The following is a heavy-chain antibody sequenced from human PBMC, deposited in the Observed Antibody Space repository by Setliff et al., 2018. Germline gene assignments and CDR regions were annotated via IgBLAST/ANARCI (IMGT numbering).Heavy chain of an antibody. CDR2: IHYGGGHI. D-gene: IGHD2-2*01. CDR1: GYSFSNFW. CDR3: AKDRWGYADP. J-gene: IGHJ5*02. Sequence: PGESLKISCKGFGYSFSNFWSGWVRQMPGKGLEWMAYIHYGGGHIQYADSVKCRFTVSRDNAMDTLFLQMNGLTTDDTAKYFCAKDRWGYADPWGQGTLVTVSS. V-gene: IGHV3-30*02.